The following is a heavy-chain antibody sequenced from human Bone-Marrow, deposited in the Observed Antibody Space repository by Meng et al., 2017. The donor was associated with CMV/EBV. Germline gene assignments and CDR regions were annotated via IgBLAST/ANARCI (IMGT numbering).Heavy chain of an antibody. D-gene: IGHD5-12*01. V-gene: IGHV3-11*01. CDR1: GFTFSDYY. CDR2: ISRSGSNI. J-gene: IGHJ5*02. CDR3: ARAPGYGRNRFDP. Sequence: GGSLRLSCAASGFTFSDYYMIWIRQAPGKGLAWVSYISRSGSNIYHSESVKGRFTISRDNAKNSLCLQMTSLRAEDTAVYYCARAPGYGRNRFDPSGQGTPVTVSS.